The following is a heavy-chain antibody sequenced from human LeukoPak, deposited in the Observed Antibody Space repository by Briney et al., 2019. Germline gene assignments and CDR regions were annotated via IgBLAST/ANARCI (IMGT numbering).Heavy chain of an antibody. D-gene: IGHD7-27*01. CDR1: GGPINYYY. CDR3: ARETPGAGHFDY. CDR2: IYYSGGT. J-gene: IGHJ4*02. V-gene: IGHV4-59*01. Sequence: TSETLSLTCTVSGGPINYYYWMWIRQPPGKGLEWIGYIYYSGGTHYNPSLKSRVTMLVDTSKNQFSLKLTAVTAADTAVYYCARETPGAGHFDYWGQGSLVTVSS.